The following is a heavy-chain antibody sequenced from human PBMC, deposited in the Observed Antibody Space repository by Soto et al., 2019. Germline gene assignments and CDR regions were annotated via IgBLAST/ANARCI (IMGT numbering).Heavy chain of an antibody. Sequence: EVQLLESGGGLVQPGGSLRLSCTASGFTFSSYAMNWVRQAPGKGLEWVSVISGSGGSTYFADSVKGRFTISRDNSKNTLYLKLNSLRAEDTAVYYCASRTSGWSFDSWGQGNLGTGSS. V-gene: IGHV3-23*01. D-gene: IGHD6-19*01. CDR2: ISGSGGST. CDR1: GFTFSSYA. CDR3: ASRTSGWSFDS. J-gene: IGHJ4*02.